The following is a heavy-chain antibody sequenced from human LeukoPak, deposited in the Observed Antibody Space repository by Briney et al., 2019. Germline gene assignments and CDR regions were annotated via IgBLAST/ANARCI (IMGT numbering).Heavy chain of an antibody. Sequence: SQTLSLTCTVSGGSISSGGYYWSWIRQHPGKGLEWIGYIYYSGSTYYNPSLKSRVTISVDTSKNQFSLKLSSVTAADTAVYHCARVGDSSGYHSNQLFDYWGQGTLVTVSS. J-gene: IGHJ4*02. CDR3: ARVGDSSGYHSNQLFDY. V-gene: IGHV4-31*03. CDR2: IYYSGST. D-gene: IGHD3-22*01. CDR1: GGSISSGGYY.